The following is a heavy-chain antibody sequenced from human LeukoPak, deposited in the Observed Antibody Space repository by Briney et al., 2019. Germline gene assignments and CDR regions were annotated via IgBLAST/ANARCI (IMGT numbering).Heavy chain of an antibody. CDR1: RFSFSTYP. CDR2: ISASGDVT. V-gene: IGHV3-23*01. CDR3: AKFKWELLLGNAFDI. Sequence: GGSLRLSCAASRFSFSTYPMGWVRQAQGKGLEWVSGISASGDVTFHADPVKGRFTISRDNSKNTLYLQMNSLRAEDTAVYYCAKFKWELLLGNAFDIWGQGTMVTVSS. D-gene: IGHD1-26*01. J-gene: IGHJ3*02.